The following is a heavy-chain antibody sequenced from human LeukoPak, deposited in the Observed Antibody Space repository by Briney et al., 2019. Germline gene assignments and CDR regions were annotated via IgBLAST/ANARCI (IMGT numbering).Heavy chain of an antibody. CDR1: GFSFNSYT. CDR2: ISPGVSGYT. V-gene: IGHV3-21*06. Sequence: PGGSLRLSCLASGFSFNSYTMNWVREAPGKGLEWVSTISPGVSGYTWYAESVKGRFTISRDNPENSLYLQMDSLRADDTAVYYCVRDVSRRIGMDVWGQGTTVTASS. D-gene: IGHD2/OR15-2a*01. CDR3: VRDVSRRIGMDV. J-gene: IGHJ6*02.